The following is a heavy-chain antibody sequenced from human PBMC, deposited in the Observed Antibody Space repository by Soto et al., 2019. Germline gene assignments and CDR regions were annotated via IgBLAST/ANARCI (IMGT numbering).Heavy chain of an antibody. Sequence: PSETLSLTCTVSGGSISSYYWSWIRQPPGKGLEWIGYIYYSGSTNYNPSLKSRVTISVDTSKNQFSLKLSSVTAADTAVYYCARCLGDSSSLPYYYYYYMDVWGKGTTVTVSS. CDR2: IYYSGST. CDR1: GGSISSYY. D-gene: IGHD6-6*01. V-gene: IGHV4-59*08. J-gene: IGHJ6*03. CDR3: ARCLGDSSSLPYYYYYYMDV.